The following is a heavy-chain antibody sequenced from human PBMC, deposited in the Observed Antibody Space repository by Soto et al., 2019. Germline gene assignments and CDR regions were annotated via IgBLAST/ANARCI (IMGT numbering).Heavy chain of an antibody. CDR2: MNHNSGNT. V-gene: IGHV1-8*01. J-gene: IGHJ3*02. CDR3: ARWIPSSGWYSGAGAFDI. CDR1: GYPFTSYD. Sequence: QVQLVQSGAEVKKPGASVKVSCQASGYPFTSYDNTCVRQSTGQWLEWMGWMNHNSGNTGDEQKFHGRVTMTRNTSISPATMELSSMRSAATAVYYFARWIPSSGWYSGAGAFDIWGQGKMVTVSS. D-gene: IGHD6-19*01.